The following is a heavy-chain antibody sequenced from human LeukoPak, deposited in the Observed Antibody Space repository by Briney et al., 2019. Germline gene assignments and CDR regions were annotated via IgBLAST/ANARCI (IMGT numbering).Heavy chain of an antibody. V-gene: IGHV3-33*01. CDR1: GFTFSSYG. CDR3: AREIYYYGMDV. Sequence: PGKSLRLSCVASGFTFSSYGMHWVRQAPGKGLEWVAVIWDDGSNKDYADSVKGRFTISRDNAKNSLFLQMNSLRDEDTAVYYCAREIYYYGMDVWGQGTTVTVSS. J-gene: IGHJ6*02. CDR2: IWDDGSNK.